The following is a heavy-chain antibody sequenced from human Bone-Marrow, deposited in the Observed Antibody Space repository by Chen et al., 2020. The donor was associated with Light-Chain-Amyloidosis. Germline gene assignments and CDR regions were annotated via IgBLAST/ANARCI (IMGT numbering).Heavy chain of an antibody. CDR1: GFTFSAYA. D-gene: IGHD4-17*01. J-gene: IGHJ4*02. CDR2: ISSGSTYI. Sequence: EVQLVESGGGLVKPVGSLRLSCAASGFTFSAYAMNWVRQAPGKGLEWVSSISSGSTYIFYTTSVKGRFTISRDNAKNSLFLQMNSLRGEDTAVYYCASGLYGDYADFWGQGTLVTVSS. V-gene: IGHV3-21*02. CDR3: ASGLYGDYADF.